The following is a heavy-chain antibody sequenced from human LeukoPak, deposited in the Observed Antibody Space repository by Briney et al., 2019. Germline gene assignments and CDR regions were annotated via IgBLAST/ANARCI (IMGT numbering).Heavy chain of an antibody. D-gene: IGHD2-2*01. CDR2: ISWNSGSI. V-gene: IGHV3-9*01. J-gene: IGHJ4*02. Sequence: GGSLRLSCTASGFTFDDYAMHWVRHAPGKGLEWVSGISWNSGSIDYADSVKGRFTISRDNAKNSLYLQMNSLRAEDTALYYCAKDACSSTTCSFDYWGQGTLVTVSS. CDR1: GFTFDDYA. CDR3: AKDACSSTTCSFDY.